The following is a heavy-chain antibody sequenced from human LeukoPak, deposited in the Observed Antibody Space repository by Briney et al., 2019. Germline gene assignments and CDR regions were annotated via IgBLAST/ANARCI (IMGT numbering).Heavy chain of an antibody. Sequence: PSETLSLTCTVSGGSISSYYWSWIRQPPGKGLEWIGYIYYSGSTNYNPSLKSRVTISVGTSKNQFSLKLSSVTAADTAVYYCARARGYYDSSGYYDYWGQGTLVTVSS. CDR3: ARARGYYDSSGYYDY. D-gene: IGHD3-22*01. CDR1: GGSISSYY. J-gene: IGHJ4*02. CDR2: IYYSGST. V-gene: IGHV4-59*01.